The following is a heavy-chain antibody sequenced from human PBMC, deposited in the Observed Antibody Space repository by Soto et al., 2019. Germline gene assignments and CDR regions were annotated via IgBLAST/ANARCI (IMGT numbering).Heavy chain of an antibody. D-gene: IGHD6-6*01. CDR2: LIPIFGTA. CDR1: GGTFSSYA. V-gene: IGHV1-69*13. Sequence: SVNVSCKDSGGTFSSYALRWVRQAPGQGLECMGGLIPIFGTANYAQKFQGRVTITADDSTSIAYMELSSLRSEDTAVYYCARDRIAARLLGMDVWGGGTTVSVCS. J-gene: IGHJ6*04. CDR3: ARDRIAARLLGMDV.